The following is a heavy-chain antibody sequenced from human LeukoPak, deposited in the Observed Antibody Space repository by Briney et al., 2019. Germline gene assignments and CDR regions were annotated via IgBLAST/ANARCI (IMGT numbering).Heavy chain of an antibody. CDR1: GGPFSGFF. D-gene: IGHD3-16*01. CDR3: ARASSYNDATRYNLAWFGP. CDR2: INHSGST. V-gene: IGHV4-34*01. Sequence: SETLSLTCADYGGPFSGFFWSWISQPPGKGLEWIGEINHSGSTNYNPSLKSRVTISIDTSKKQFSLKLTSVTAADTAVYYCARASSYNDATRYNLAWFGPWGQGTLVTVSS. J-gene: IGHJ5*02.